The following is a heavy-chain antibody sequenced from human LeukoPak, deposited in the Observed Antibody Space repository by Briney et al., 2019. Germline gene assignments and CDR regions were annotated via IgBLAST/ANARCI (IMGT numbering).Heavy chain of an antibody. CDR3: ARGDCSGGSCYLSLTTIDY. CDR1: GFTFSSSE. D-gene: IGHD2-15*01. Sequence: GGSLRLSCVASGFTFSSSEMNWVRQAPGKGLEWISYITSSSRTIWYADSVKGRFTISRDNAKNSLYLQMNSLRAEDTAVYYCARGDCSGGSCYLSLTTIDYWGQGTLVTVSS. CDR2: ITSSSRTI. V-gene: IGHV3-48*03. J-gene: IGHJ4*02.